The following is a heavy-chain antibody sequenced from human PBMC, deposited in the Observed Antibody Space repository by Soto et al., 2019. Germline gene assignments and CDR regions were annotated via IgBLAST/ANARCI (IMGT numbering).Heavy chain of an antibody. CDR2: ISYDGSNK. CDR1: GLTFSSYG. D-gene: IGHD6-13*01. J-gene: IGHJ6*03. CDR3: AKDGAEAEGIAAAGTRYYYYYMDV. V-gene: IGHV3-30*18. Sequence: VGSLRLSCAASGLTFSSYGMHWVRQATGKGLEWVAVISYDGSNKYYADSVKGRFTISRDNSKNTLYLQMNSLRAEDTAVYYCAKDGAEAEGIAAAGTRYYYYYMDVWGKGTTVTVSS.